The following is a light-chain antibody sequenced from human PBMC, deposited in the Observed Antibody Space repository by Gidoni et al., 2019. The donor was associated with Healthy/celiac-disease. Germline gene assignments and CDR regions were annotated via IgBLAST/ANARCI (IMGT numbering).Light chain of an antibody. CDR1: TSNIGYNP. V-gene: IGLV1-51*02. CDR3: GSWDNTLSVYV. J-gene: IGLJ1*01. CDR2: ENS. Sequence: QSVLTQPPSVYAAPGQKVTISCSGRTSNIGYNPVSCYQHRPGTAPKLRIYENSQRTSGIPDRFSASKSGTSATLGITGLQTGDEADYYCGSWDNTLSVYVFGTGTKV.